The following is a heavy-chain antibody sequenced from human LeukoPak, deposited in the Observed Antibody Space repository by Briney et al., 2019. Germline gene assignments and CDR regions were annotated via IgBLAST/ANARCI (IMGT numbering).Heavy chain of an antibody. D-gene: IGHD3-22*01. CDR2: INPNSGGT. J-gene: IGHJ4*02. CDR3: ACSSDYYDSSGYYLGNY. CDR1: GYTFTGYY. V-gene: IGHV1-2*02. Sequence: ASVKVPCKASGYTFTGYYMHWVRQAPGQGLEWMGWINPNSGGTNYAQKFQGRVTMTRDTSISTAYMELSRLRSDDTAVYYCACSSDYYDSSGYYLGNYWGQGTLVTVSS.